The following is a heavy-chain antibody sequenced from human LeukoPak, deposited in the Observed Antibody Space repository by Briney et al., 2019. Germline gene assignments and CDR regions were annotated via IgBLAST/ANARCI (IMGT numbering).Heavy chain of an antibody. Sequence: GGSLRLSCAASGFTFGSYAMSWVRQAPGKGLEWVSDINGSGGSTYYTDSVKGRFTISRDNSKNTLYLQMNSLRAEDTAVYYCAKDHDYGDLFDYWGQGTLVTVSS. CDR1: GFTFGSYA. CDR2: INGSGGST. D-gene: IGHD4-17*01. J-gene: IGHJ4*02. CDR3: AKDHDYGDLFDY. V-gene: IGHV3-23*01.